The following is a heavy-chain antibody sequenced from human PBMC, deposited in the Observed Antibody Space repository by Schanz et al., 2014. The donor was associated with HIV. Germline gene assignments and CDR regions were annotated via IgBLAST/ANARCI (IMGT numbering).Heavy chain of an antibody. D-gene: IGHD3-22*01. CDR1: GDTFRRYS. V-gene: IGHV1-69*06. CDR3: ARERYYSSGYFDLHYYYGIDV. CDR2: IIPMFGTT. Sequence: QVQLVQSGAEVKKPGSSVKVSCKASGDTFRRYSIHWVRQGPGQGLEWMGGIIPMFGTTKYPQRLQGRVTIIADKSTTTAYMELSNLRSEDTAMYYCARERYYSSGYFDLHYYYGIDVWGQGTTVTVSS. J-gene: IGHJ6*02.